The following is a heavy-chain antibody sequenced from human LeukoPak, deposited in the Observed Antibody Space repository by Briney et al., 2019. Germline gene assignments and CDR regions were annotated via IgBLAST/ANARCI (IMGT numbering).Heavy chain of an antibody. V-gene: IGHV4-4*07. Sequence: PSETLSLTCTLSGGSISSYYWSWIRQPAGKGLEWIGRIYTSGSTNYNPSLKSRVTMSVDTSKNQFSLKLSSVTAADTAVYYCARDRGYYGSGRANAFDIWGQGTMVTVSS. CDR2: IYTSGST. J-gene: IGHJ3*02. CDR1: GGSISSYY. D-gene: IGHD3-10*01. CDR3: ARDRGYYGSGRANAFDI.